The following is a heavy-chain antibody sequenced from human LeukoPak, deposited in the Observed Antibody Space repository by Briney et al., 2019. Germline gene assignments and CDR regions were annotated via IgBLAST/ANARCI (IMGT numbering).Heavy chain of an antibody. CDR1: GFTFSSYG. Sequence: GGSLRLSCAASGFTFSSYGMHWVRQAPGKGLEWVAVIWYDGSNKYYADSVKGRFTISRDNSKNTLYLQMNSLRAEDTAVYYCARDADCSSTSCYINYFDYWGRGTLVTVSS. CDR2: IWYDGSNK. J-gene: IGHJ4*02. D-gene: IGHD2-2*02. CDR3: ARDADCSSTSCYINYFDY. V-gene: IGHV3-33*01.